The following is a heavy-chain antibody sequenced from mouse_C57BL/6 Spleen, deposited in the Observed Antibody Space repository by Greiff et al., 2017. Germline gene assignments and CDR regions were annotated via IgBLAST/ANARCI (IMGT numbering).Heavy chain of an antibody. CDR1: GYTFTSYW. V-gene: IGHV1-52*01. D-gene: IGHD1-1*01. Sequence: QVQLQQPGAELVRPGSSVKLSCKASGYTFTSYWMHWVKQRPIQGLEWIGNIDPSDSDTHYNQKFKDKATLTVDKSSSTAYMQLSSLTSEDSAVYYCARPGSSSPFAYWGQGTLVTVSA. CDR3: ARPGSSSPFAY. CDR2: IDPSDSDT. J-gene: IGHJ3*01.